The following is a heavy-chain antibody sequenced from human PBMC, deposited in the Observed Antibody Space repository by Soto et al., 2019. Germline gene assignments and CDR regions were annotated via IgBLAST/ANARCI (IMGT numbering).Heavy chain of an antibody. Sequence: QLQLQESGSGLVKPSQTLSLTCAVSGGSISSGGYSWSWIRHPPGKGLEWIGYIYHSGSTYYNPSLKSRVTITVDRTKNQFCRKLSCVTAADPAFYYRARGPGLWARGTLVTVSS. CDR1: GGSISSGGYS. CDR3: ARGPGL. CDR2: IYHSGST. J-gene: IGHJ2*01. V-gene: IGHV4-30-2*01.